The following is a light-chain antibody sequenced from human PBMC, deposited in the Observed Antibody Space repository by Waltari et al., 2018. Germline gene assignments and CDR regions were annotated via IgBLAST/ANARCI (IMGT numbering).Light chain of an antibody. J-gene: IGLJ3*02. CDR3: QSYDSSLSGWV. CDR2: GKS. CDR1: SYNIGEGYD. Sequence: QSVLTQPPSVSGAPGQRVTISCTGSSYNIGEGYDVHWYQQLPGIAPKLLIFGKSHRPSGVPGRFSGSKYGTSASLAITGLQAEEEADYYCQSYDSSLSGWVFGGGTKLTVL. V-gene: IGLV1-40*01.